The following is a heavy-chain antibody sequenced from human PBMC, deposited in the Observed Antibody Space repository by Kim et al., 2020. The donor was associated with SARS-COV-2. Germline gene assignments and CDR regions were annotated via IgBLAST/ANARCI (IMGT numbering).Heavy chain of an antibody. CDR2: VYSGGST. CDR1: GGSISGNTYN. CDR3: VRTWSGYENAVRYSFDF. V-gene: IGHV4-61*02. D-gene: IGHD5-12*01. Sequence: SETLSLTCNVSGGSISGNTYNWSWIRQPAGKTLEWIGRVYSGGSTTYNPALKSRVTFSVDTAKNQFSLRLISVTAADTATYYCVRTWSGYENAVRYSFDFWGQGILVTVSS. J-gene: IGHJ4*02.